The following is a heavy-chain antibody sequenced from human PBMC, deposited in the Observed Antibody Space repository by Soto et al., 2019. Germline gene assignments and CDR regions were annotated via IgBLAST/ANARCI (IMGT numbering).Heavy chain of an antibody. V-gene: IGHV5-10-1*03. CDR1: GYSFTSYW. CDR2: IDPSDSYT. J-gene: IGHJ6*02. CDR3: ARSAVYYYGMDV. Sequence: EVQLVQSGAEVKKPGESLRISCKGSGYSFTSYWISWVRQMPGKGLEWMGRIDPSDSYTNYSPSFQGHVTISADKSIRTAYRQWSSLKASDTAMYYCARSAVYYYGMDVWGQGPTVSVSS.